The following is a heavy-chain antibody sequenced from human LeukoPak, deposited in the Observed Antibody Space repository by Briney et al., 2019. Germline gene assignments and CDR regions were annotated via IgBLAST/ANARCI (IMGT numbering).Heavy chain of an antibody. J-gene: IGHJ6*02. CDR2: ISSSSSTI. CDR1: GFTFSSYS. Sequence: QPGGSLRLSCAAAGFTFSSYSMNWVRQAPGKGLEWVSYISSSSSTIYYADSVKGRFTISRDNAKNSLYLQMNSLRAEDTAVYYCARDLLGYGMDVWGQGTTVTVSS. CDR3: ARDLLGYGMDV. V-gene: IGHV3-48*01.